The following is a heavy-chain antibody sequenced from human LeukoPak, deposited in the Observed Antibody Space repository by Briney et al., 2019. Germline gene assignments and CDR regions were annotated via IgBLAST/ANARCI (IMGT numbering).Heavy chain of an antibody. CDR3: ARDPLPMVRGVIGDY. CDR1: GFTFSSYW. CDR2: IKQDGSEK. D-gene: IGHD3-10*01. V-gene: IGHV3-7*01. J-gene: IGHJ4*02. Sequence: GGSLRLSCAASGFTFSSYWMSWVRQAPGKGLEWVANIKQDGSEKYYVDSVKGRFTISRDNAKNSLYLQMNSLRAEDTAVYYCARDPLPMVRGVIGDYWGQGTLVTVSS.